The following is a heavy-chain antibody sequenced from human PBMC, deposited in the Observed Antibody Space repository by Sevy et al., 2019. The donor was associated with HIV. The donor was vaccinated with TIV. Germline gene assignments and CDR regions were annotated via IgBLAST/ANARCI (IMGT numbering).Heavy chain of an antibody. Sequence: ASVKVSCKASGYTFTGYYMHWVRRAPGQGLEWMGRINPNSGGTNYAQKFQGRVTMTRDTSISTAYMELSRLRSDDTAVYYCARNYYDFWSGYYEYYYYYGMDVWGQGTTVTVSS. D-gene: IGHD3-3*01. CDR2: INPNSGGT. CDR1: GYTFTGYY. J-gene: IGHJ6*02. V-gene: IGHV1-2*06. CDR3: ARNYYDFWSGYYEYYYYYGMDV.